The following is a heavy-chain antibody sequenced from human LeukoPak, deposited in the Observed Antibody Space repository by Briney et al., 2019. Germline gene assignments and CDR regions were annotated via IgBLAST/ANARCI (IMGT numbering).Heavy chain of an antibody. Sequence: SQTLSLTCTVSGGSISSGGYYWSWIRQHPGKGLEWIGYIYYSGSTYYNPSLKSRVTISVDTSKNQFSLKLSSVTAADTAVYYCARHHCGGDCHFDYWGQGTLVTVSS. CDR2: IYYSGST. V-gene: IGHV4-31*03. CDR3: ARHHCGGDCHFDY. CDR1: GGSISSGGYY. J-gene: IGHJ4*02. D-gene: IGHD2-21*02.